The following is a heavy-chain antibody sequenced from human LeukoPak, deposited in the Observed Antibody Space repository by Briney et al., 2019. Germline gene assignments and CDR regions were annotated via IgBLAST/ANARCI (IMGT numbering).Heavy chain of an antibody. Sequence: GGSLRLSCAASGFTFSSYSMNWVRQAPGKGLEWVSSISSGSSYIYYADSVKGRFTISRDNAKNSLYLQMNSLRAEDTAVYYCARDRLGLNAFDIWGQGTMVTVSS. CDR2: ISSGSSYI. CDR1: GFTFSSYS. CDR3: ARDRLGLNAFDI. D-gene: IGHD6-19*01. V-gene: IGHV3-21*01. J-gene: IGHJ3*02.